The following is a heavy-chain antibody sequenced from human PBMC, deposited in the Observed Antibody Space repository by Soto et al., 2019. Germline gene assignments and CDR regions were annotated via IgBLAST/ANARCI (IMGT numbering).Heavy chain of an antibody. CDR2: ISAYNSNT. J-gene: IGHJ4*02. CDR1: GYTFTSYG. CDR3: ARTGPIVVVVAASPFLLY. Sequence: QVQLVQSGAEVKKPGASVKVSCKASGYTFTSYGISSVRQAPGQGLEWMGWISAYNSNTNYAEKLQGRVTMTTATSTITAYLELRRLRSGATAVYYCARTGPIVVVVAASPFLLYWGQGPMVTVSS. D-gene: IGHD2-15*01. V-gene: IGHV1-18*01.